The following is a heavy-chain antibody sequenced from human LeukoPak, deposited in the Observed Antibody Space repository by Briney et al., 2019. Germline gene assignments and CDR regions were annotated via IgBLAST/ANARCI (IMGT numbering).Heavy chain of an antibody. CDR1: GTSVSSGDYY. Sequence: SETLSLTCTVSGTSVSSGDYYWSWIRQPPGKGLEWFGNIYYNGISYNNPSLESRLTISVDTSKNQFSLKLSSVNAADTAVYYCAREARLISMVRGVQVRDAFDIWGQGTMVTVSS. V-gene: IGHV4-30-4*01. J-gene: IGHJ3*02. CDR3: AREARLISMVRGVQVRDAFDI. CDR2: IYYNGIS. D-gene: IGHD3-10*01.